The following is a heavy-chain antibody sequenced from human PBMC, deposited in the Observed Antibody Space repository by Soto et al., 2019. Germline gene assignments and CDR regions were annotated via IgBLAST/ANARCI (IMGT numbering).Heavy chain of an antibody. Sequence: SETLSLTCTVSGGSISSGDYYWSWIRQPPGKGLEWIGYIYYSGSTYYNPSLKSRVTISVETSKNQFSLKLSSVTAADTAVHYCARAFVQVYWFDPWGQGTLVTVSS. CDR3: ARAFVQVYWFDP. J-gene: IGHJ5*02. CDR1: GGSISSGDYY. CDR2: IYYSGST. V-gene: IGHV4-30-4*01. D-gene: IGHD1-20*01.